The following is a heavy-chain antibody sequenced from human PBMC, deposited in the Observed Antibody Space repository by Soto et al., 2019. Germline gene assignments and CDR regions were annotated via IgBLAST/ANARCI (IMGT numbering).Heavy chain of an antibody. V-gene: IGHV3-23*01. Sequence: LRLSCAASGFTFISYAMSWVRQAPGKGLEWVSAISGSGGSTYYADSVKGRFTISRDNSKNTLYLQMNSLRAEDTAVYYCAKGRGSSTSCLDYWGQGTLVTVS. CDR2: ISGSGGST. CDR3: AKGRGSSTSCLDY. J-gene: IGHJ4*02. D-gene: IGHD2-2*01. CDR1: GFTFISYA.